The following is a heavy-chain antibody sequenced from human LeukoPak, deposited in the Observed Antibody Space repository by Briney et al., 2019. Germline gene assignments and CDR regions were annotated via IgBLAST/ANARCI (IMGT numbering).Heavy chain of an antibody. CDR1: GGSISSSSYY. V-gene: IGHV4-39*07. CDR2: IYHSGST. Sequence: SETLSLTCTVSGGSISSSSYYWGWIRQPPGKGLEWIGSIYHSGSTYYNPSLKSRVTISVDTSKNQFSLKLSSVTAADTAVYYCARRRKRNPMSKDAFDIWGQGTMVTVSS. J-gene: IGHJ3*02. D-gene: IGHD1-14*01. CDR3: ARRRKRNPMSKDAFDI.